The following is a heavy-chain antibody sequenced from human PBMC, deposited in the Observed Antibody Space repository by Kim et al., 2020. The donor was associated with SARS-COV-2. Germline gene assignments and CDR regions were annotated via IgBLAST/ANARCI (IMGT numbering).Heavy chain of an antibody. CDR2: IYTSGST. V-gene: IGHV4-61*02. Sequence: SETLSLTCTVSGGSISSGSYYWSWIRQPAGKGLEWIGRIYTSGSTNYNPSLKSRVTISVDTSKNQFSLKLSSVTAADTAVYYCARDRRARPGYYDSSGLGGRADYYYYYGMDVWGQGTTVTVSS. D-gene: IGHD3-22*01. CDR1: GGSISSGSYY. CDR3: ARDRRARPGYYDSSGLGGRADYYYYYGMDV. J-gene: IGHJ6*02.